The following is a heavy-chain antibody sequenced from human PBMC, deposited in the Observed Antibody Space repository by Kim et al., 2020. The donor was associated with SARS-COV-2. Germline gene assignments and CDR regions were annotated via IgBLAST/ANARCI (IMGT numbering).Heavy chain of an antibody. CDR3: ARDRTMGGIDY. D-gene: IGHD3-10*01. V-gene: IGHV3-7*01. J-gene: IGHJ4*02. CDR2: IKRDGSEK. CDR1: GSTFSSYW. Sequence: GGSLRLSCAASGSTFSSYWMSWVRQAPGKGLEWVANIKRDGSEKNYVDSVKGQFTISRDNAKNSLYLQMNSLRAEDTAVYYCARDRTMGGIDYWGQGTLVTVSS.